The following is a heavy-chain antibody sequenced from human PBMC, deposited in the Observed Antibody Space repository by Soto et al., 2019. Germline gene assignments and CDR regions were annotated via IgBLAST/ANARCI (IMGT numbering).Heavy chain of an antibody. D-gene: IGHD2-2*01. V-gene: IGHV4-59*01. Sequence: SETLSLTCTVSGDSISTYYWSWIRQPPGKGLEWIGYIYDNGRTNYNPSLKPRVTISVETSNNQFSLRLTSVTAADTAVYYCARLGEYYQSLAPWGPGTLVTVSS. CDR3: ARLGEYYQSLAP. CDR1: GDSISTYY. J-gene: IGHJ5*02. CDR2: IYDNGRT.